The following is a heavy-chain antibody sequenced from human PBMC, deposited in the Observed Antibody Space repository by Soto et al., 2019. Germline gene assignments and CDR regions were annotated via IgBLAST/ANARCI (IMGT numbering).Heavy chain of an antibody. V-gene: IGHV3-23*04. J-gene: IGHJ2*01. CDR1: GFNFRKFA. Sequence: ELQLVESGGGLVQPGGSLRLSCAASGFNFRKFAMSWVRQAPGKGLEWVSGMSERSGPPLYADSVKGRFTISRDNSKRTLYLEMNNLRPEDTAVYYCAKDQENTDYYWIFDLWGRGTPVTVSS. CDR3: AKDQENTDYYWIFDL. D-gene: IGHD4-17*01. CDR2: MSERSGPP.